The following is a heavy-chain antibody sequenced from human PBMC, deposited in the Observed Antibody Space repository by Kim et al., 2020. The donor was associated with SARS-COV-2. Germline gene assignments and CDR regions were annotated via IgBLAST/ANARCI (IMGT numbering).Heavy chain of an antibody. V-gene: IGHV1-3*01. CDR1: GYTFTSYA. D-gene: IGHD3-10*01. J-gene: IGHJ6*01. CDR3: ARELLLWFRENYYYGTDV. CDR2: INAGNGNT. Sequence: ASVKVSCKASGYTFTSYAMHWVRQAPGQRLEWMGWINAGNGNTKYSQKFQGRVTITRDTSASTAYMELSSMRSEDTAVYYCARELLLWFRENYYYGTDVWGQGETVTVSS.